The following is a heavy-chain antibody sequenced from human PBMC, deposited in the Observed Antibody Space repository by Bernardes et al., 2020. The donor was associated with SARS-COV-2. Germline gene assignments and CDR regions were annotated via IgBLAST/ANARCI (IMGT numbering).Heavy chain of an antibody. CDR2: ISGSGGST. CDR1: GFTFSSYA. V-gene: IGHV3-23*01. CDR3: AKDPTMDYDYLDY. Sequence: GGFLRLSCAASGFTFSSYAMSWVRQAPGKGLEWVSAISGSGGSTYYADSVKGRFTISRDNSKNTLYLQMNSLRAEDTAVYYCAKDPTMDYDYLDYWGQGTLVTVSS. D-gene: IGHD3-10*01. J-gene: IGHJ4*02.